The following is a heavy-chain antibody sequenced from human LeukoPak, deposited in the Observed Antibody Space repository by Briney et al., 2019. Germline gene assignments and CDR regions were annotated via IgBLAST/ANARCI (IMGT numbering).Heavy chain of an antibody. CDR3: ASYYDILTGYQDY. J-gene: IGHJ4*02. CDR1: GGSISSSSYY. V-gene: IGHV4-39*07. CDR2: IYYSGST. D-gene: IGHD3-9*01. Sequence: SETLSLTCTVSGGSISSSSYYWGWIRQPPGKGLEWIGSIYYSGSTYYNPSLKSRVTISVDTSKNQFSLKLSSVTAADTAVYYCASYYDILTGYQDYWGQGTLVTVSS.